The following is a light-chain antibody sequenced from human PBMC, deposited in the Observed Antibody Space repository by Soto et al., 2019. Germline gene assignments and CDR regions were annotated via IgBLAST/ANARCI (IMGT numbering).Light chain of an antibody. Sequence: DIQLTKSAASLSAYVGDRVTITCRASQSISSYLNWYQQKPGKAPNLLIYAASSLQAGVPSRFSGSGSGTDFTLTISSLQPEDFATYYCQQSYSTPITFGQGTRLEI. J-gene: IGKJ5*01. CDR3: QQSYSTPIT. CDR1: QSISSY. V-gene: IGKV1-39*01. CDR2: AAS.